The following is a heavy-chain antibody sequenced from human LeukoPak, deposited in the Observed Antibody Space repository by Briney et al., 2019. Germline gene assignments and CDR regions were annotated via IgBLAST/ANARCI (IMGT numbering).Heavy chain of an antibody. CDR3: ARHHGSGSYSLYFDY. D-gene: IGHD3-10*01. CDR1: GGSMSSYY. CDR2: IHYSGST. Sequence: SETLSLTCSVSGGSMSSYYWSWIRQPPGKGLEWLGYIHYSGSTNYNPSLKSRVTISVDTSMNQFSLKLSSVTAADTAVYYCARHHGSGSYSLYFDYWGQGTLVTVSS. J-gene: IGHJ4*02. V-gene: IGHV4-59*08.